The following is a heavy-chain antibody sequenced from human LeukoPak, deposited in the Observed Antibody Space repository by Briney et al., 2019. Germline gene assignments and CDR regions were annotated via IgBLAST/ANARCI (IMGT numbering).Heavy chain of an antibody. D-gene: IGHD3-22*01. CDR1: GFTFSSYS. CDR2: ISSGSSNI. CDR3: ATYDSSGYY. Sequence: GGSLRLSCAASGFTFSSYSMNWVRQAPGKGLEWVSYISSGSSNIHYADSVKGRFTISRDNAKNSLYLQMNSLRDEDTAVYYCATYDSSGYYWGRGTLVTVSS. J-gene: IGHJ4*02. V-gene: IGHV3-48*02.